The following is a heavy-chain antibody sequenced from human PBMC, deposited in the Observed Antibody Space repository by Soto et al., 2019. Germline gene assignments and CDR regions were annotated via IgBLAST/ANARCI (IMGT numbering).Heavy chain of an antibody. CDR1: GGSISSGGYS. D-gene: IGHD3-3*01. V-gene: IGHV4-30-2*01. J-gene: IGHJ4*02. CDR3: ARGTTILGVVYFDY. CDR2: IYHSGST. Sequence: SETLSLTCAVSGGSISSGGYSWSWIRQPPGKGLEWIGYIYHSGSTYYNPSLKSRVTISVDRSKNQFSLKLSSVTAADTAVYYCARGTTILGVVYFDYGGKGTLVTVS.